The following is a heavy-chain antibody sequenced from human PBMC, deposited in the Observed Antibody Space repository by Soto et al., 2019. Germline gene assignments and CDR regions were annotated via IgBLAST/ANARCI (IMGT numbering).Heavy chain of an antibody. CDR1: GYSFTSYW. CDR3: ARHIGTYCTNGVCRSHDAFDI. D-gene: IGHD2-8*01. V-gene: IGHV5-10-1*01. Sequence: PGESLKISCKGSGYSFTSYWMSWVRQMPGKGLEWVGRIDPSDSYTNYSPSFQGHVTISADKSISTAYLQWSSLKASDTAMYYCARHIGTYCTNGVCRSHDAFDIWGQGTMVTV. J-gene: IGHJ3*02. CDR2: IDPSDSYT.